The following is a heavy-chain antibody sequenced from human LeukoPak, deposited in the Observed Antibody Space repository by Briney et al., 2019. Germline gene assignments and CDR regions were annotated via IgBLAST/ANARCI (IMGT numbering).Heavy chain of an antibody. V-gene: IGHV4-59*01. J-gene: IGHJ4*02. CDR1: GGSFSGNY. CDR2: IFYSGSP. CDR3: ARGSKLAHHFDY. Sequence: RPSETLSLTCAVYGGSFSGNYWSWIRQPPGKGLEWIGYIFYSGSPNYNPSLKSRVTISVDTSKNQFSLKLSSVTAADTAVYYCARGSKLAHHFDYWGQGTLVTVSS. D-gene: IGHD1-1*01.